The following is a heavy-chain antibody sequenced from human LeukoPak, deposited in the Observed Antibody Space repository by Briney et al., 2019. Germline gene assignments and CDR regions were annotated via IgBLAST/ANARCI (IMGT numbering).Heavy chain of an antibody. Sequence: SLKVSCKASGGTFSSYAISWVRQATGQGLEWMGRIIPILGIANYAQKFQGRVTITADKSTSTAYMELSSLRSEDTAVYYCARVDIVATNWFDPWGQGTLVTVSS. D-gene: IGHD5-12*01. J-gene: IGHJ5*02. CDR3: ARVDIVATNWFDP. CDR2: IIPILGIA. V-gene: IGHV1-69*04. CDR1: GGTFSSYA.